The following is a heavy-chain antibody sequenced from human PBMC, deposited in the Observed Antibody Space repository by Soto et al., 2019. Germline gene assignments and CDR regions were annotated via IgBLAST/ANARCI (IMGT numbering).Heavy chain of an antibody. CDR1: GYTFTSYA. Sequence: QVQLVQSGAEVKKPGASVKVSCKASGYTFTSYAMHWVRQAPGQRLEWMGWINAGNGNTKYSQKFQGRVTITRDTSASTAYMELSSLRSEDTAVYYCARWGIYYYDSSGYYGNWFDPWGQGTLVTVSS. CDR3: ARWGIYYYDSSGYYGNWFDP. D-gene: IGHD3-22*01. V-gene: IGHV1-3*01. CDR2: INAGNGNT. J-gene: IGHJ5*02.